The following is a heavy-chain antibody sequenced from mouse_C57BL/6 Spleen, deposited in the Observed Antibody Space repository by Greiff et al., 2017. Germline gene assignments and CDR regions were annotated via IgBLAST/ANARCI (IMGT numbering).Heavy chain of an antibody. J-gene: IGHJ2*01. V-gene: IGHV1-66*01. CDR3: ARWGDYGFDY. CDR1: GYSFTSYY. CDR2: IYPGSGNT. D-gene: IGHD2-4*01. Sequence: VQLQQSGPELVKPGASVKISCKASGYSFTSYYIHWVKQRPGQGLEWIGWIYPGSGNTKYNEKFKGKATLTADTSSSTAYIQLSSLTSEDSAVYYYARWGDYGFDYWGQGTTLTVSS.